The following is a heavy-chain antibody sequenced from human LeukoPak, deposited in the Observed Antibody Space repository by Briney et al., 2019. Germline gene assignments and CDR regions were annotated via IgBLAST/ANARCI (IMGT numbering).Heavy chain of an antibody. CDR3: VSFYETH. CDR1: GNYW. Sequence: GGSLRLSCAASGNYWMHWVRQAPGKGLVWVSHINSDGSWTSYADSVKGRFTISKDNAKNTVYLQMNSLRAEDTAVYYCVSFYETHWGRGTLVTVSS. D-gene: IGHD2/OR15-2a*01. V-gene: IGHV3-74*01. CDR2: INSDGSWT. J-gene: IGHJ4*02.